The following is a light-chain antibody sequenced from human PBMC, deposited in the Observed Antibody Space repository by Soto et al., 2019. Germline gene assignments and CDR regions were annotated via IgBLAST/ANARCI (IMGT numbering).Light chain of an antibody. CDR3: QQRTDRTPWT. Sequence: EIVLTQSPATLSLSPGERATLSCRASQSIGLAIAWYQHKPGQAPRLLIFDASQRATGIPARFRGSGSGTDFTLSISSLEPEDFAVDYWQQRTDRTPWTFGQGTKVESK. CDR1: QSIGLA. J-gene: IGKJ1*01. V-gene: IGKV3-11*01. CDR2: DAS.